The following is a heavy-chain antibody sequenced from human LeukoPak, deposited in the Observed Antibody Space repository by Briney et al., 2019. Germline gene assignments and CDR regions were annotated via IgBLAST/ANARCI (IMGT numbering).Heavy chain of an antibody. CDR1: GFSFSYSW. CDR3: AKGDTTWELPHDY. J-gene: IGHJ4*02. V-gene: IGHV3-74*01. D-gene: IGHD1-26*01. Sequence: GGSLRLSCAASGFSFSYSWMHWVRQAPGKGPMGVSRINSDGSSTSYADSVKGRFTISRDNAKNTLYLQMNSLRAEGTAVYYCAKGDTTWELPHDYWGQGTLVTVSS. CDR2: INSDGSST.